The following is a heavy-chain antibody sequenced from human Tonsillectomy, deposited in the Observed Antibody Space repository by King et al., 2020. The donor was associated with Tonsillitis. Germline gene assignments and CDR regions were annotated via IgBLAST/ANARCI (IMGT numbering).Heavy chain of an antibody. J-gene: IGHJ4*02. V-gene: IGHV4-59*01. CDR3: ARDLGGYVFDY. Sequence: VQLQESGPGLVKPSETLSLTCTVSGGSISSYYWSWIRQPPGKGLEWIGYIYYSGSTNYNPSLKSRVTISVDTSKNQFSLKPSSVTAADTAVYYCARDLGGYVFDYWGQGTLVTVSS. CDR2: IYYSGST. D-gene: IGHD5-12*01. CDR1: GGSISSYY.